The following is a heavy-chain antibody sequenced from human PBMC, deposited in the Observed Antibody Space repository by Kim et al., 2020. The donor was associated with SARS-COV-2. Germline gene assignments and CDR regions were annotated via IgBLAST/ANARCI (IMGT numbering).Heavy chain of an antibody. V-gene: IGHV3-30*04. D-gene: IGHD5-12*01. J-gene: IGHJ6*02. CDR1: GFTFSSYA. CDR2: ISYDGSNK. Sequence: GGSLRLSCAASGFTFSSYAMHWVRQAPGKGLEWVAVISYDGSNKYYADSVKGRFTISRDNSKNTLYLQMNSLRAEDTAVYYCARTPRSGYSYYYYGMDVWGQGTTVTVSS. CDR3: ARTPRSGYSYYYYGMDV.